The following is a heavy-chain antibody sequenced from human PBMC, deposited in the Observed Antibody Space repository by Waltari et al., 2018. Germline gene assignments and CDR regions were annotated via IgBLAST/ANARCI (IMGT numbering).Heavy chain of an antibody. CDR1: GYPFSHYW. CDR3: ARENYYDSSGFSVS. V-gene: IGHV5-10-1*03. CDR2: IDPADSET. J-gene: IGHJ5*02. Sequence: EVRLVQSGAEVKKPGESLTISCPASGYPFSHYWLSWVRHLPGKGLEWMGKIDPADSETNYSPSFQGHVIISADKSSSTASLHWSSLKASDSATYYCARENYYDSSGFSVSWGQGTLVTVSS. D-gene: IGHD3-22*01.